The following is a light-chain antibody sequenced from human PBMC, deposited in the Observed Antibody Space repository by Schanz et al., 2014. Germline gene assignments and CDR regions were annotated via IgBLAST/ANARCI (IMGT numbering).Light chain of an antibody. CDR1: QGVSNY. CDR3: QHYYTFSRT. CDR2: DAS. Sequence: IQLTQSPSSLSASVGDTVTITCRASQGVSNYLAWYQQKPGKAPNLLIYDASTLQSGVPSRFRGSGSGTDFTLTISSLQPEDFATYYCQHYYTFSRTFGQGTKVEVK. J-gene: IGKJ1*01. V-gene: IGKV1-9*01.